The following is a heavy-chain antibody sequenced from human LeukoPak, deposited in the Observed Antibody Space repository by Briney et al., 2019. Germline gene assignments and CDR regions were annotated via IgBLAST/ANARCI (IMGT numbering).Heavy chain of an antibody. CDR1: GGSISSYY. D-gene: IGHD6-19*01. V-gene: IGHV4-59*01. J-gene: IGHJ5*02. Sequence: KPSETLSLTCTVSGGSISSYYWSWIRQPPGKGLEWIGYTYYSGSTNYNPSLKSRVTISVDTSKNQFSLKLSSVTAADTAVYYCARDAVAGNRPNYATGFNWFDPWGQGTLVTVSS. CDR2: TYYSGST. CDR3: ARDAVAGNRPNYATGFNWFDP.